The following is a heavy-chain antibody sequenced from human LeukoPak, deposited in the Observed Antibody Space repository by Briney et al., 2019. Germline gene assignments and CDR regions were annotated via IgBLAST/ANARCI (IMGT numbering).Heavy chain of an antibody. D-gene: IGHD3-9*01. CDR3: ARQPFPRDNYDISTGYYTHFDY. CDR1: GGSISSSSYY. Sequence: SETLSLTCTVSGGSISSSSYYWGWIRQPPGKGLEWIGSIYYSGSTYYNPSLKSRVTISVDTSKNQFSLKLSSVTAADTAVYYCARQPFPRDNYDISTGYYTHFDYWGQGTLVTVSS. V-gene: IGHV4-39*01. CDR2: IYYSGST. J-gene: IGHJ4*02.